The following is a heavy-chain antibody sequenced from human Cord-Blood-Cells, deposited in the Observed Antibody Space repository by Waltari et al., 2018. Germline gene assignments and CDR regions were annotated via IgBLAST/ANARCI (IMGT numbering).Heavy chain of an antibody. J-gene: IGHJ3*02. CDR1: GFTVSSNY. D-gene: IGHD2-15*01. V-gene: IGHV3-53*01. CDR3: ARASLPIDAFDI. Sequence: EVQLVESGGGLIQPGGSLRLSCAASGFTVSSNYMRRARQAPGKGLEWVSVIYSGGSTYYADSVKGRFTISRDNSKNTLYLQMNSLRAEDTAVYYCARASLPIDAFDIWGQGTMVTVSS. CDR2: IYSGGST.